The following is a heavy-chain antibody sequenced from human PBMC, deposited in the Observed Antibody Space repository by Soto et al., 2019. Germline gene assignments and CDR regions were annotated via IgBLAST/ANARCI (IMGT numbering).Heavy chain of an antibody. J-gene: IGHJ4*02. CDR3: TEPGKYDNSVFDY. V-gene: IGHV3-73*01. Sequence: EVQLVESGGGLVQPGGSLKLSCAASGFTFSGSAMHWVRQASGKGLEWVGRIRSKGDNYATSYAASVKGRFTISRDDSTNTAYLQMASLKTDATAVYYCTEPGKYDNSVFDYWSQGTLVTVSS. D-gene: IGHD3-22*01. CDR2: IRSKGDNYAT. CDR1: GFTFSGSA.